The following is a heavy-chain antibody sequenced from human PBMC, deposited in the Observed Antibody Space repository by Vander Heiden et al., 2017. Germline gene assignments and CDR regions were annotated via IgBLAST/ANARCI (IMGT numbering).Heavy chain of an antibody. CDR2: IIPIFGTA. V-gene: IGHV1-69*01. CDR1: GGTFSSYA. CDR3: ARSGDSGSYFCLDY. Sequence: QVQLVQSGAEVKKPGSSVKVSCKASGGTFSSYAISWVRQAPGQGLEWMGGIIPIFGTANYAQKVQGRVTITADESTSTAYMELRSIRSEDTAVYYCARSGDSGSYFCLDYWGQGTLVTVSS. D-gene: IGHD1-26*01. J-gene: IGHJ4*02.